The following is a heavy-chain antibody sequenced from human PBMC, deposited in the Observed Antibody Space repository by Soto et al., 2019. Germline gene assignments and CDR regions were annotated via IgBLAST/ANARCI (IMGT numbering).Heavy chain of an antibody. CDR1: GFTFSSYG. CDR2: ISYDGSNK. Sequence: GGSLRLSCAASGFTFSSYGMHWVRQAPGKGLEWVAVISYDGSNKYYADSVKGRFTISRDNSKNTLYLQMNSLRAEDTAVYYCAKIVDTAMVDFDYWGQGTLVTVSS. V-gene: IGHV3-30*18. CDR3: AKIVDTAMVDFDY. J-gene: IGHJ4*02. D-gene: IGHD5-18*01.